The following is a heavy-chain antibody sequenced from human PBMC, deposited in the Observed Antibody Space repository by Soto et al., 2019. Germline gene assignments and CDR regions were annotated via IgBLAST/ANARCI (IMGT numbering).Heavy chain of an antibody. D-gene: IGHD2-2*01. CDR3: AADIVVVPAAISSTPGGMDV. CDR1: GFTFSSYS. Sequence: EVQLVESGGGLVKPGGSLRLSCAASGFTFSSYSMNWVRQAPGKGLELVSSISSSSSYIYYADSVKVRFTISKDNAKNSIYVQMNSLRAEDTAVYYCAADIVVVPAAISSTPGGMDVWGQGTTVTVSS. J-gene: IGHJ6*02. CDR2: ISSSSSYI. V-gene: IGHV3-21*01.